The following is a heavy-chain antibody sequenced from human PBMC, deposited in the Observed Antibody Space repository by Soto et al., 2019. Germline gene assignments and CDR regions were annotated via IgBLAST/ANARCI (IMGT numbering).Heavy chain of an antibody. J-gene: IGHJ5*02. V-gene: IGHV3-64D*08. CDR2: ISSNGGST. CDR3: VKGDPRYCSSTSCSRAWFDP. D-gene: IGHD2-2*01. Sequence: GGSLRLSCSASGFTFSSYAMHWVRQAPGKGLEYVSAISSNGGSTYYADSVKGRFTISRDNSKNTLYLQMSSLRAEDTAVYYCVKGDPRYCSSTSCSRAWFDPWGQGTLVTVSS. CDR1: GFTFSSYA.